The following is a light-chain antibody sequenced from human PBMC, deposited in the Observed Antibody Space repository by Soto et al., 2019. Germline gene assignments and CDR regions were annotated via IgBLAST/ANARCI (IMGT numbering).Light chain of an antibody. Sequence: DIVLTQSPATLSVSPGESATLSCRASQSVSRALAWYQHVPGQATRLLIYDSSTRAAGVPARFSGSGSGTRLTLTISSLQSEDFAVYYCQQYNSWPPRYTFGQGTKLQI. V-gene: IGKV3-15*01. CDR3: QQYNSWPPRYT. CDR1: QSVSRA. CDR2: DSS. J-gene: IGKJ2*01.